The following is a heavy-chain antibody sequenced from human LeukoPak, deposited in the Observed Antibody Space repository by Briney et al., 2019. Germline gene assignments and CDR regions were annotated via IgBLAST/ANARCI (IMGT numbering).Heavy chain of an antibody. Sequence: ASVKVSCKASGYTFTGYYMHWVRQAPGQGLEWMGWISAYNGNTNYAQKLQGRVTMTTDTSTSTAYMELRSLRSDDTAVYYCARLCRAEEQQPGGCFDYWGQGTLVTVSS. D-gene: IGHD6-13*01. J-gene: IGHJ4*02. CDR3: ARLCRAEEQQPGGCFDY. CDR2: ISAYNGNT. V-gene: IGHV1-18*04. CDR1: GYTFTGYY.